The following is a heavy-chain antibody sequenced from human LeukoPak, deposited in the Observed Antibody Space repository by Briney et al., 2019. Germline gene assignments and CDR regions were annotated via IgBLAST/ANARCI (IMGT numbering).Heavy chain of an antibody. CDR3: TAYYDFWSGYDFDY. Sequence: GGSLRLSCAASGFTFSNAWMSWVRQAPGKGLEWVGRIKSKTDGGTTDYAAPVKGRFTISRDASKNTLYLQMNSLKTEDTAVYYCTAYYDFWSGYDFDYWGQGTLVTVSS. D-gene: IGHD3-3*01. J-gene: IGHJ4*02. CDR1: GFTFSNAW. CDR2: IKSKTDGGTT. V-gene: IGHV3-15*01.